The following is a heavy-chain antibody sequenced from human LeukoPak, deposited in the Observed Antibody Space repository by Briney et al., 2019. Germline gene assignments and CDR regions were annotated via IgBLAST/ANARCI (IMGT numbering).Heavy chain of an antibody. J-gene: IGHJ6*02. CDR1: GFTFSSYA. Sequence: GGSLRLSCAASGFTFSSYAMHWVRQAPGKGLEYVSAISSNGGSTYYANSVKGRFTISRDNSKNTLYLQMGSLRAEDMAVYYCARSPLHYGDYDQLGYYYYGMDVWGQGTTVTVSS. CDR2: ISSNGGST. CDR3: ARSPLHYGDYDQLGYYYYGMDV. V-gene: IGHV3-64*01. D-gene: IGHD4-17*01.